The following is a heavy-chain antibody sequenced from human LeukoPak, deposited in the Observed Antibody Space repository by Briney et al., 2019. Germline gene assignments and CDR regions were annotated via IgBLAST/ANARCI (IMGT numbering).Heavy chain of an antibody. CDR3: ARHITNSGSAFDL. J-gene: IGHJ2*01. V-gene: IGHV4-59*08. CDR2: IHSVGHT. D-gene: IGHD3-10*01. CDR1: ADSISSFY. Sequence: SETLSLTCTVSADSISSFYWGWIRQPPGKGLEWIGYIHSVGHTNYNPSLKSRVSISIDTSKKHFSLQVTSVTATDTAVYYCARHITNSGSAFDLWGRGTLVTVSS.